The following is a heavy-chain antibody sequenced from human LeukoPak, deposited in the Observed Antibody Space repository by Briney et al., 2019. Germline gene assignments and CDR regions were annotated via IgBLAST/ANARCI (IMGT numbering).Heavy chain of an antibody. CDR3: ARVSVVTLGSMDV. CDR2: INPNSGGT. Sequence: ASVKVSCKASGYTFTGYYMHWVRQAPGQGLEWMGWINPNSGGTNYAQKFQGRVTMTRDTSISTAYMELSRLRSDDAAVYYCARVSVVTLGSMDVWGQGTTVTVSS. J-gene: IGHJ6*02. CDR1: GYTFTGYY. V-gene: IGHV1-2*02. D-gene: IGHD2-15*01.